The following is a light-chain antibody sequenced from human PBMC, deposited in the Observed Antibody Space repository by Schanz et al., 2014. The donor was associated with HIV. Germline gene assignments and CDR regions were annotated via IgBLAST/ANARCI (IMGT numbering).Light chain of an antibody. CDR2: ATS. V-gene: IGKV3-20*01. CDR3: QQYASSTPGT. CDR1: QSVRQTI. J-gene: IGKJ1*01. Sequence: EIVLTQSPGTLSLSPGQRATLSCRASQSVRQTILAWYQQKPGQAPRLLIYATSNRPTGIPDRFSGSGSGTDFTLTISSLEPEDFAVYYCQQYASSTPGTFGQGTKVEIK.